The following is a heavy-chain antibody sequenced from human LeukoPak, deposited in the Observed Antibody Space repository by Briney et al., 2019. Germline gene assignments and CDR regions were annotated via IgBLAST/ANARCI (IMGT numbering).Heavy chain of an antibody. V-gene: IGHV1-8*01. CDR3: ARVSETPAYYYTSGYYYLGY. J-gene: IGHJ4*02. Sequence: GASVKVSCKASGYTFTSYDINWVRQAPGQGLEWMGWMNTSSGNTGYAQRFQGRVTMTRDTSISTAYMELSSLRSEDTAVYYCARVSETPAYYYTSGYYYLGYWGQGTLVTVPS. CDR1: GYTFTSYD. D-gene: IGHD3-22*01. CDR2: MNTSSGNT.